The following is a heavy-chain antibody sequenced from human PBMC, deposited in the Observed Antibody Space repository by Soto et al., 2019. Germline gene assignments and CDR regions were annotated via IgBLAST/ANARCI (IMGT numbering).Heavy chain of an antibody. CDR2: VTANSGVI. V-gene: IGHV3-23*01. CDR3: ARYCAGDCYRGFDT. Sequence: EVQLLESGGGLVQPGGSLRLSCAASGFTFNNYVMTWVRQTPGKGLDWVSLVTANSGVIYYADSVKGRFTVSRDNSKNTLYLQMNSLRAEDTALYYCARYCAGDCYRGFDTWGQGTLVTVSS. CDR1: GFTFNNYV. D-gene: IGHD2-21*02. J-gene: IGHJ4*02.